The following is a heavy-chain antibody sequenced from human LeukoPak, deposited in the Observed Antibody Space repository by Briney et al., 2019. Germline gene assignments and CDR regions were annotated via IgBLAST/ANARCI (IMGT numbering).Heavy chain of an antibody. V-gene: IGHV1-24*01. Sequence: ASVKVSCKVSGYTLTELSMHWVRQAPGKGLEWMGGFDPEDGETIYAQKFQGRVTMTEDTSTDTAYMELSSLRSEDTAVYYCATDYSSSPGGAFDIWGQGTMVTVSS. CDR1: GYTLTELS. D-gene: IGHD6-13*01. CDR3: ATDYSSSPGGAFDI. J-gene: IGHJ3*02. CDR2: FDPEDGET.